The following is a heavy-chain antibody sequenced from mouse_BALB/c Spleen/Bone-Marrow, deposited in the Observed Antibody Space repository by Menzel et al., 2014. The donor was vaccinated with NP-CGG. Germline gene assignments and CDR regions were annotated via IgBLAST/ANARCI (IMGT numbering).Heavy chain of an antibody. CDR2: ISSGGSYT. Sequence: DVMLVESGGGLVKPGGSLRLSCAASGFTFSSYAMSWVRQTPEKRLEWVATISSGGSYTYYPDSVKGRFTNSRDNAKNTLYLQMSSLRSEDAAMYYCARHGITRLLDYWGQGTTLTVSS. D-gene: IGHD2-4*01. J-gene: IGHJ2*01. CDR1: GFTFSSYA. V-gene: IGHV5-9-1*01. CDR3: ARHGITRLLDY.